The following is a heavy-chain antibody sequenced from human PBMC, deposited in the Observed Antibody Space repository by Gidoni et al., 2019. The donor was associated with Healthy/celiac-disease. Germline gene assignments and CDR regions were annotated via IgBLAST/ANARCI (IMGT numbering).Heavy chain of an antibody. J-gene: IGHJ4*02. D-gene: IGHD1-26*01. CDR1: GGSISSSSYY. V-gene: IGHV4-39*01. CDR2: IYYSGST. CDR3: SRKSGSYETFDD. Sequence: QLQLPASGPGLGQPPETLSLACTVPGGSISSSSYYWGRIRQPPGQGLEWIGSIYYSGSTYYNPYLKSRVTISVDTSKNQFSLKLSSVTAADTAVYYCSRKSGSYETFDDWGQGTLVTVSS.